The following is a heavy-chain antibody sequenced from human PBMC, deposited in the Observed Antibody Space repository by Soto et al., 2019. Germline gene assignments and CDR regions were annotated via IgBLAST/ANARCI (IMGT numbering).Heavy chain of an antibody. CDR1: GYTFTSNS. Sequence: GPSVKVSCKASGYTFTSNSIGWVRQAPGQGLEWRGWINIYYGKRKYAQQLQGRVTLTTDTSTSTAYMDLRSLISDDTAVYYCAVISSASHGGLPEDCGQGTLVTVSS. V-gene: IGHV1-18*04. CDR2: INIYYGKR. D-gene: IGHD2-2*01. J-gene: IGHJ4*02. CDR3: AVISSASHGGLPED.